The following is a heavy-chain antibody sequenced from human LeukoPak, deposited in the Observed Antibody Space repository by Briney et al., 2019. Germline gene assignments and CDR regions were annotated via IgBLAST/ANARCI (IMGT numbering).Heavy chain of an antibody. CDR3: ARDRAVSAVAGTFWFDP. CDR2: ISSSSSYI. D-gene: IGHD6-19*01. CDR1: GFTFSSYW. V-gene: IGHV3-21*01. Sequence: GGSLRLSCAASGFTFSSYWMHWVRQAPGKGLEWVSSISSSSSYIYYADSVKGRFTISRDNAKNSLYLQMNSLRAEDTAVYYCARDRAVSAVAGTFWFDPWGQGTLVTVSS. J-gene: IGHJ5*02.